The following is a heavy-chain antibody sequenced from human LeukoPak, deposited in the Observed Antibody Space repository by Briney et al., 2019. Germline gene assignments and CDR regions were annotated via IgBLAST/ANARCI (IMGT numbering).Heavy chain of an antibody. CDR3: ARSDLAYCGGDCYSACDY. CDR2: IKQDGSEK. V-gene: IGHV3-7*01. CDR1: GFTFSSYW. D-gene: IGHD2-21*02. J-gene: IGHJ4*02. Sequence: GGSLRLSCAASGFTFSSYWMSWVRQAPGKGLEWVANIKQDGSEKYYVDSVKGRFTISRDNAKNTLYLQMNSLRAEDTAVYYCARSDLAYCGGDCYSACDYWGQGTLVTVSS.